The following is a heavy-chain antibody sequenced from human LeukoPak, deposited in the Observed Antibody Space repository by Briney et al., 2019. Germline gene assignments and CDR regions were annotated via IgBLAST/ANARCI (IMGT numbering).Heavy chain of an antibody. J-gene: IGHJ4*02. V-gene: IGHV2-5*02. Sequence: SGPTLVKPPQPLTLTCTFSGFSLSTSGVGVGWIRQPPGKALEWLALIYWDDDKRYSPSLKSRLTITKDTSKNQVVLTMTNMDPVDTATYYCAHMGGSGSYYRFDYWGQGTLVTVSS. CDR1: GFSLSTSGVG. CDR3: AHMGGSGSYYRFDY. CDR2: IYWDDDK. D-gene: IGHD3-10*01.